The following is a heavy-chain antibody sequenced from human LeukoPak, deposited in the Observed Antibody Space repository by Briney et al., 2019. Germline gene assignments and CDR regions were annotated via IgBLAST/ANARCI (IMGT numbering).Heavy chain of an antibody. CDR1: GGSISSGDYY. CDR3: ASTGLLEDY. CDR2: ICYSGST. J-gene: IGHJ4*02. D-gene: IGHD3-9*01. Sequence: PSETLSLTXTVSGGSISSGDYYWSWIRQPPGQGLEWIGYICYSGSTYYNPSLKSRVTISVDTSKNQFSLKLSSVTAADTAVYYCASTGLLEDYWGQGTLVTVSS. V-gene: IGHV4-30-4*08.